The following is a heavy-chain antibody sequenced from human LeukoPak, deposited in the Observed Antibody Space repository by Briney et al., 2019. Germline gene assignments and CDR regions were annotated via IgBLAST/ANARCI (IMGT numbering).Heavy chain of an antibody. D-gene: IGHD3-22*01. CDR1: GLIFRNAW. CDR3: TTDDWYDSSGYHVGFDS. Sequence: PGGSLRLSCAVSGLIFRNAWMSWVRQAPGKGLEWVGRIKSKSDGGSTDYAAPVEGRFTISRDDSKNTLYLQMNSLKSEDTAVYYCTTDDWYDSSGYHVGFDSWGQGTLVTVSS. CDR2: IKSKSDGGST. J-gene: IGHJ4*02. V-gene: IGHV3-15*01.